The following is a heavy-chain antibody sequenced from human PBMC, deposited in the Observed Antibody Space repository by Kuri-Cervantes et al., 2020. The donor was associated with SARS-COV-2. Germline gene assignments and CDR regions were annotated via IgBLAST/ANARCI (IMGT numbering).Heavy chain of an antibody. CDR1: GFTFSSYW. J-gene: IGHJ4*02. Sequence: GESLKTSCAASGFTFSSYWMSWVRQAPGKGLEWGANIKQDGSEKYYVDPVKGRFTISRDNAKNSLYLQMSSLRAEDTAVYYCAREAFGYCSGGSCYSYYWGKGTLVTVSS. D-gene: IGHD2-15*01. CDR3: AREAFGYCSGGSCYSYY. V-gene: IGHV3-7*01. CDR2: IKQDGSEK.